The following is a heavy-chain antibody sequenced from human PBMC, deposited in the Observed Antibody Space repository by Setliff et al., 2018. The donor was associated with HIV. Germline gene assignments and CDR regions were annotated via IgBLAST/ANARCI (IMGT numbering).Heavy chain of an antibody. CDR1: GGSISSYY. CDR2: ISYSGST. D-gene: IGHD6-13*01. V-gene: IGHV4-59*08. Sequence: SETLSLTCTVSGGSISSYYWAWIRQPPGKGLEWIGYISYSGSTNYNPSLKSRVTISVDTSKNQFSLKLSSVTAADTAVYYCARSRGPWDSSHEPGSSWFDYWGQGTLVTVSS. J-gene: IGHJ4*02. CDR3: ARSRGPWDSSHEPGSSWFDY.